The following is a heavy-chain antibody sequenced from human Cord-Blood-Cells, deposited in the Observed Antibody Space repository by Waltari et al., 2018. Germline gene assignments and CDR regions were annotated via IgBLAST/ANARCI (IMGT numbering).Heavy chain of an antibody. CDR3: AREIIATNDYGDYGWFDP. J-gene: IGHJ5*02. CDR2: IHHSGST. D-gene: IGHD4-17*01. Sequence: QVQLQESGPGLVKPSGTLSLTCAVSGGSISSSNWWRWVRQPPGKGLEWIGEIHHSGSTNYNPSLKSRVTISVDKSKNQFSLKLSSVTAADTAVYYCAREIIATNDYGDYGWFDPWGQGTLVTVSS. CDR1: GGSISSSNW. V-gene: IGHV4-4*02.